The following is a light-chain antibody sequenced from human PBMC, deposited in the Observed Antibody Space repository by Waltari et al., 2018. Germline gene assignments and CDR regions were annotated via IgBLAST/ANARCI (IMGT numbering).Light chain of an antibody. CDR1: QSVLYSSNNMNY. Sequence: DIVVTQSPDSVAVSLGERATINCKSSQSVLYSSNNMNYLAWYQQKPGQPPRLLIYWASTRESGVPDRFSGSGSGTDFTLTINTLQAEDMAVYYCQQYYSTPPAFGQGTRVEIE. V-gene: IGKV4-1*01. CDR2: WAS. CDR3: QQYYSTPPA. J-gene: IGKJ1*01.